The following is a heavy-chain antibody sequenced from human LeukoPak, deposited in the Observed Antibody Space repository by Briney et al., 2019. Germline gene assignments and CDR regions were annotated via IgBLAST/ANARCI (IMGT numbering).Heavy chain of an antibody. J-gene: IGHJ4*02. CDR2: ISAYNGNT. CDR1: GYTFTSYG. D-gene: IGHD3-3*01. CDR3: ARDDFWSGFVDY. Sequence: ASVKVSCKASGYTFTSYGISWVRQAPGQGLEWMGWISAYNGNTNYAQKLQGRVTMTTDTSTSTAHMELRSLRSDDTAVYYCARDDFWSGFVDYWGQGTLSPSPQ. V-gene: IGHV1-18*01.